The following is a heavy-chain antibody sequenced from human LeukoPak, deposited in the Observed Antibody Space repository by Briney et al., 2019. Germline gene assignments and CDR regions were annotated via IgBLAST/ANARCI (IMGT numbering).Heavy chain of an antibody. CDR2: IGSSGGST. Sequence: GSLRLSCAASGFSFSSYGMSWVRQAPGKGLEWVSAIGSSGGSTYYADSVKGRFTISRDNSKNTLYLQINSLRAEDTAVYYCASVIRAAGSHYWGQGTLVTVTS. CDR3: ASVIRAAGSHY. J-gene: IGHJ4*02. CDR1: GFSFSSYG. V-gene: IGHV3-23*01. D-gene: IGHD6-13*01.